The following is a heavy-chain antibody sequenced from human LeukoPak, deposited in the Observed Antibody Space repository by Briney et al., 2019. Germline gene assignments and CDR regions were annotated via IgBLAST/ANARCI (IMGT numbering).Heavy chain of an antibody. CDR1: GYTFTNYH. J-gene: IGHJ4*02. D-gene: IGHD2-21*02. V-gene: IGHV1-8*03. CDR2: INPDTGDK. Sequence: ASVKVSCKASGYTFTNYHINWVRQASGQGLEWMTWINPDTGDKGYARKFQDRVTITTDTSISTAYMELSSLSSEDTAVYFCARTTSMTASGYDYWGQGTLVTVSS. CDR3: ARTTSMTASGYDY.